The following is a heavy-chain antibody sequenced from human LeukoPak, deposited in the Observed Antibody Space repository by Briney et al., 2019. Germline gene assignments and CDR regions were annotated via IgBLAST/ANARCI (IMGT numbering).Heavy chain of an antibody. V-gene: IGHV3-33*01. D-gene: IGHD4-11*01. Sequence: GGSLRLSRAAAGFTFSHYGMHWVRQAPGKGLEWVAVIWSDGTNQYYGDSVKGRFTISRDDSGNTVYLQMNSLRPDDTGVYYCARDAQRGFDYSNSLEYWGQGTPVTVST. CDR3: ARDAQRGFDYSNSLEY. CDR1: GFTFSHYG. CDR2: IWSDGTNQ. J-gene: IGHJ4*02.